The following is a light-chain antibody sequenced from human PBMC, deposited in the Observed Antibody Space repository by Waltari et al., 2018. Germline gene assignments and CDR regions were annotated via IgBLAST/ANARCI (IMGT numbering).Light chain of an antibody. Sequence: QSALTQPASVSGSLGQSINISCSGTNSDIGGYNSVSWYQQHPGEAPKLLIFDVSTRPSGVSSRFSAFKSGTTASLTISGLQAEDEADYYYCSKTSSTASIVFGGGTTLTVL. CDR2: DVS. CDR3: CSKTSSTASIV. V-gene: IGLV2-14*03. CDR1: NSDIGGYNS. J-gene: IGLJ3*02.